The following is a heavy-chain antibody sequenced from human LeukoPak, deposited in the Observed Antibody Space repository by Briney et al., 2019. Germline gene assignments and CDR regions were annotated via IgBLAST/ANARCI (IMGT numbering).Heavy chain of an antibody. V-gene: IGHV4-61*01. CDR1: GGSVSSGSYY. J-gene: IGHJ4*02. CDR3: ARDLGPAYFDY. D-gene: IGHD3-10*01. Sequence: SETLSLTCAVSGGSVSSGSYYWSWIRQPPGKGLEWIGYIYYSGSTNYNPSLKSRVTISVDTSKNQFSLKLSSVTAADTAVYYCARDLGPAYFDYWGQGTLVTVSS. CDR2: IYYSGST.